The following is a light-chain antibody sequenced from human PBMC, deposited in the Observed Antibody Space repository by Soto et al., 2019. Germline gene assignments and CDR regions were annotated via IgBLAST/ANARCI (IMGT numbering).Light chain of an antibody. V-gene: IGKV3-15*01. J-gene: IGKJ2*01. CDR3: QNYSDWPPQYT. Sequence: EIVLTQSPATLSVSPGERATLSCRASQSVSSYLAWYQHKPGQAPRLLIYGASTRATGIPARFSGSGSGTEFTLTISSLQYEDFAVYYCQNYSDWPPQYTFGQGTKLEIQ. CDR2: GAS. CDR1: QSVSSY.